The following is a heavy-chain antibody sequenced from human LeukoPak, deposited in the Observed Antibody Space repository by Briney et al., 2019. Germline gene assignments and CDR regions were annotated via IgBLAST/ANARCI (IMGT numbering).Heavy chain of an antibody. CDR3: ARGQTAMVPNDY. J-gene: IGHJ4*02. D-gene: IGHD5-18*01. Sequence: GGSLRLSCAASGFTFDDYAMHWVRQAPGKGLEWVSGISWNSGSIGYADSVKGRFTISRDNAKNSLYLQMNSLRAEDTAVYYCARGQTAMVPNDYWGQGTLVTVSS. CDR2: ISWNSGSI. V-gene: IGHV3-9*01. CDR1: GFTFDDYA.